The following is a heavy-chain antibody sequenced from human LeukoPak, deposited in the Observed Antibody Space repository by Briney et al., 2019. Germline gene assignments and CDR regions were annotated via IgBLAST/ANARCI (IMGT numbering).Heavy chain of an antibody. CDR3: ARGPIVVVPAARVAGWFDP. CDR2: ISHSGST. CDR1: GGSFSGYY. J-gene: IGHJ5*02. Sequence: SETLSLTCAVYGGSFSGYYRSWIRQPPGKGLEWIGEISHSGSTNYNPSLKSRVTISVDTSKNQFSLKLSSVTAADTAVYYCARGPIVVVPAARVAGWFDPWGQGTLVTVSS. V-gene: IGHV4-34*01. D-gene: IGHD2-2*01.